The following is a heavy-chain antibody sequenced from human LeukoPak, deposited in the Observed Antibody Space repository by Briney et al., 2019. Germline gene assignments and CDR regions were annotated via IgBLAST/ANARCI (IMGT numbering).Heavy chain of an antibody. CDR1: GYTFSSYW. CDR2: INSDGSST. Sequence: GGSLRLSCAASGYTFSSYWMHWVREAPGKGLVWVSRINSDGSSTSYADSVKGRFTISRDAANNTLYLQMNSLRAEDTAVYYCARKCYGDYDDAFDIWGQGTMVTVSS. J-gene: IGHJ3*02. D-gene: IGHD4-17*01. V-gene: IGHV3-74*01. CDR3: ARKCYGDYDDAFDI.